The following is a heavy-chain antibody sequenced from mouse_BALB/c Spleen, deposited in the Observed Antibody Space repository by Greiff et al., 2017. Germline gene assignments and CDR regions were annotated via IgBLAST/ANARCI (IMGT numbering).Heavy chain of an antibody. CDR1: GFTFSSYA. V-gene: IGHV5-6-5*01. J-gene: IGHJ4*01. D-gene: IGHD1-1*01. Sequence: DVHLVESGGGLVKPGGSLKLSCAASGFTFSSYAMSWVRQTPEKRLEWVASISSGGSTYYPDSVKGRFTISRDNARNILYLQMSSLRSEDTAMYYCARGQGTTGAMDYWGQGTSVTVSS. CDR3: ARGQGTTGAMDY. CDR2: ISSGGST.